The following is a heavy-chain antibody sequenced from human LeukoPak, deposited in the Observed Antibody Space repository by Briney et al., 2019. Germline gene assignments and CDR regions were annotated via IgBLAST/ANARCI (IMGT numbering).Heavy chain of an antibody. J-gene: IGHJ4*02. CDR3: AKDHVDTAMGYFDY. D-gene: IGHD5-18*01. CDR2: ISDDGGNK. Sequence: GRSLRLSCEASGCTSSSYGMYWVRQAPGKGLEWVAAISDDGGNKYYADSIVKGRFTISRDNSKNTLYLQMNSLRAEDTAVYYCAKDHVDTAMGYFDYWGQGTLVTVSS. V-gene: IGHV3-30*18. CDR1: GCTSSSYG.